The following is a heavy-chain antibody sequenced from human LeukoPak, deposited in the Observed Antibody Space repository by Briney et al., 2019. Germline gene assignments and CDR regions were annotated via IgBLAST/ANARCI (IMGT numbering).Heavy chain of an antibody. CDR3: AKLPSYYDSMGDAFDI. CDR2: ISYDGSNK. J-gene: IGHJ3*02. D-gene: IGHD3-22*01. V-gene: IGHV3-30*18. CDR1: GFRFEDYG. Sequence: GGSLRLSCAASGFRFEDYGMTWVRQAPGKGLEWVAVISYDGSNKYYADSVKGRFTISRDNSKNTLYLQMNSLRAEDTAVYYCAKLPSYYDSMGDAFDIWGQGTMVTVSS.